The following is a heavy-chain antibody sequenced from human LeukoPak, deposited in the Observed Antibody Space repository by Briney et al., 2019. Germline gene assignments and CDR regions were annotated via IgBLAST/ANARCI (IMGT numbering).Heavy chain of an antibody. Sequence: SETLSLTCSVSGGSISTHFWSWLRQPPGKGLEYIGFLHYIGNTQYNPSLKSRVTISVDTSKNQFSLKLRSVTAADTAVYYCARDAGFGYYDSSGYYSGALDYWGQGTLVTVSS. D-gene: IGHD3-22*01. J-gene: IGHJ4*02. CDR2: LHYIGNT. CDR1: GGSISTHF. V-gene: IGHV4-59*11. CDR3: ARDAGFGYYDSSGYYSGALDY.